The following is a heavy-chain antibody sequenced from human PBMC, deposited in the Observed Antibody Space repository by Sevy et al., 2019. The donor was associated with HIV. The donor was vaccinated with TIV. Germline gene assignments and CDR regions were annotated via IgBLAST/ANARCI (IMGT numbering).Heavy chain of an antibody. D-gene: IGHD3-22*01. V-gene: IGHV3-33*01. J-gene: IGHJ3*02. CDR1: GFTFSSYG. Sequence: GGSLRLSCAASGFTFSSYGMHWVRQAPGKGLEWVAVIWYDGSNKYYADSVKGRFTISRDNSKNTLYLQMNSLRAEDTAVYYCARDRTYYYDSSNPGAFDIWCQGTMVTVSS. CDR2: IWYDGSNK. CDR3: ARDRTYYYDSSNPGAFDI.